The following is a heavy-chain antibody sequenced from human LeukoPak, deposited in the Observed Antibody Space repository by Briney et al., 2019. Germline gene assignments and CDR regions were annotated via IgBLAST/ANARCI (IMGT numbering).Heavy chain of an antibody. CDR3: ARVHGTGDLVFDY. V-gene: IGHV4-61*01. CDR1: GGSISSGSYY. CDR2: IYYSGST. D-gene: IGHD7-27*01. J-gene: IGHJ4*02. Sequence: SQTLSLTCTVSGGSISSGSYYWSWIRQPPGKGLEWIGYIYYSGSTNYNPSLKSRVTISVYTSKNQFSLKLSSVTAADTAVYYCARVHGTGDLVFDYWGQGTLVTVSS.